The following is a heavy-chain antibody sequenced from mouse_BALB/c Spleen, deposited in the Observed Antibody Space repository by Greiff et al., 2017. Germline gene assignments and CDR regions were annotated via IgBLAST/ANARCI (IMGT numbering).Heavy chain of an antibody. Sequence: QVHVKQSGAELARPGASVKLSCKASGYTFTDYYINWVKQRTGQGLEWIGEIYPGSGNTYYNEKFKGKATLTADKSSSTAYMQLSSLTSEDSAVYFCARGGHYYGSSPWYFDVWGAGTTVTVSS. D-gene: IGHD1-1*01. CDR2: IYPGSGNT. CDR1: GYTFTDYY. J-gene: IGHJ1*01. CDR3: ARGGHYYGSSPWYFDV. V-gene: IGHV1-77*01.